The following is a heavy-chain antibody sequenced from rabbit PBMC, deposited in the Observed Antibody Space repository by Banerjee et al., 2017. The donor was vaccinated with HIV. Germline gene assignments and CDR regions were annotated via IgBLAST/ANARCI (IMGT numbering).Heavy chain of an antibody. CDR3: ARDTYYSYGDAGIHYADL. V-gene: IGHV1S45*01. CDR1: GFDFSSYA. CDR2: IYGGSSSDT. J-gene: IGHJ3*01. D-gene: IGHD6-1*01. Sequence: QEQLKESGGGLVQPGGSLKLSCKASGFDFSSYAITWVRQAPGKGLEWIACIYGGSSSDTYYASWAKGRFTISKTSSTTVTLQMTSLTAADTATYFCARDTYYSYGDAGIHYADLWGQGTLVTVS.